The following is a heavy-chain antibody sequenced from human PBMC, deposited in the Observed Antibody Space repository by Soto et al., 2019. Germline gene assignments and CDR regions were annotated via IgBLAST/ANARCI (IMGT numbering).Heavy chain of an antibody. V-gene: IGHV3-30*03. D-gene: IGHD1-26*01. CDR2: ISYDGSNK. J-gene: IGHJ4*02. CDR1: GFTFSKYG. Sequence: SLRLSCAASGFTFSKYGIHWVRHAPGKGLEWVTFISYDGSNKNYADSVEGRFTISRDDSKSTLYLQMNSLRLEDTGIYYCARERESYSGRRYADYWGPGTMVTVYS. CDR3: ARERESYSGRRYADY.